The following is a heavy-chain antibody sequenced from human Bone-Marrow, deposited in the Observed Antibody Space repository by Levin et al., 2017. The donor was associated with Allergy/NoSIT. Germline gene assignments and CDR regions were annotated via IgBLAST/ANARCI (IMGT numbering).Heavy chain of an antibody. V-gene: IGHV4-4*02. Sequence: KASETLSLTCAVSGGSMSSDTWWSWVRQPPGKGLEWLGEIYHSGNTNYNPSLKSRVTISLDKSKNQFSLELSSVTAADTAVYYCARGLDCRGSRCPREGVWGKGTTVTVSS. CDR2: IYHSGNT. CDR1: GGSMSSDTW. CDR3: ARGLDCRGSRCPREGV. D-gene: IGHD2-15*01. J-gene: IGHJ6*04.